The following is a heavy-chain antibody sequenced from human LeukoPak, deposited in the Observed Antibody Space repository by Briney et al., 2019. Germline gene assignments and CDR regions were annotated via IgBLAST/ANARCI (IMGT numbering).Heavy chain of an antibody. CDR3: ATTGYSSGWDFDY. CDR1: GYTLTGLS. V-gene: IGHV1-24*01. D-gene: IGHD6-19*01. J-gene: IGHJ4*02. CDR2: FDPEDGET. Sequence: ASVKVSCKVSGYTLTGLSMHWVRQAPGKGLEWMGGFDPEDGETIYAQKFQGRVTMTEDTSTDTAYMELSSLRSEDTAVYYCATTGYSSGWDFDYWGQGTLVTVSS.